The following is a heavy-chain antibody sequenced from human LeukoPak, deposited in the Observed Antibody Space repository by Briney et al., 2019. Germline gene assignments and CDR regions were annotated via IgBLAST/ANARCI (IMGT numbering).Heavy chain of an antibody. Sequence: ASVKVSCKASGYTFTGHYMHWVRQAPGQGLEWMGWINPNSGGTNYAQKFQGRVTMTRDTSISTGYMELSRLRSDDTAVYYCARDDSSGYYYFDYWGQGTLVTVSS. CDR1: GYTFTGHY. V-gene: IGHV1-2*02. J-gene: IGHJ4*02. CDR2: INPNSGGT. CDR3: ARDDSSGYYYFDY. D-gene: IGHD3-22*01.